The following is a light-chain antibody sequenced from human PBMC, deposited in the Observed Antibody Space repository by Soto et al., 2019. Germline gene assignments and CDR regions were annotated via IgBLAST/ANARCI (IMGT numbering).Light chain of an antibody. CDR2: DVS. CDR3: CSYAGSPRYV. J-gene: IGLJ1*01. CDR1: SSDVGYYNY. V-gene: IGLV2-11*01. Sequence: QSALTQPRSVSGSPGQSVTISCTGTSSDVGYYNYVSWYQQHPGKAPKVRIYDVSERPSGVPDRFSGSKSGNTASLTISGLQAEDEADYYCCSYAGSPRYVFGTGTKVTVL.